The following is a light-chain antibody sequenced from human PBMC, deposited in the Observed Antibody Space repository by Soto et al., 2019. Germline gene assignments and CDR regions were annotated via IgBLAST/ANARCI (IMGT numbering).Light chain of an antibody. J-gene: IGLJ1*01. V-gene: IGLV1-40*01. Sequence: QSVLTQPPSVSGAPGQRVTISCTGSSSNIGAGYDVHWYQQLPGTAPKLLIYGNSNRPSGVPDRFSGSKSGTSASLAITGLQAEDEADYYCQSYDSSLYAFGTGTRSPS. CDR2: GNS. CDR3: QSYDSSLYA. CDR1: SSNIGAGYD.